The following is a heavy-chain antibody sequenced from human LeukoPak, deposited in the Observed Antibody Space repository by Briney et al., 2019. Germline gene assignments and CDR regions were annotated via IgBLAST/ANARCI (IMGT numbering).Heavy chain of an antibody. Sequence: VASVKVSFKASGYTFAGYYMHWVRQAPGQGLEWMGWINPNSGGTNYAQEFQGRVTMTRDTSINTAYMELSRLRSDDTAVYYCASEGYYDSSGYGGFFDYWGQGTLVTVSS. CDR1: GYTFAGYY. J-gene: IGHJ4*02. CDR3: ASEGYYDSSGYGGFFDY. V-gene: IGHV1-2*02. D-gene: IGHD3-22*01. CDR2: INPNSGGT.